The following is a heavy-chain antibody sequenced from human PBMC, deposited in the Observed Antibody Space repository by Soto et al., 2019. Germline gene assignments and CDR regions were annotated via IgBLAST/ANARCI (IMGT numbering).Heavy chain of an antibody. CDR2: INPYNSNT. Sequence: GASVKVSCKASGYTFTSYTITWVRQAPGQGLEWMGWINPYNSNTNYAQKFQGRVIMTRDTSTSTVYMELSSLRSEDTAVYYCAKNGQPPYYYYGLDVWGQGTKVTVSS. CDR3: AKNGQPPYYYYGLDV. J-gene: IGHJ6*02. CDR1: GYTFTSYT. D-gene: IGHD2-8*01. V-gene: IGHV1-18*01.